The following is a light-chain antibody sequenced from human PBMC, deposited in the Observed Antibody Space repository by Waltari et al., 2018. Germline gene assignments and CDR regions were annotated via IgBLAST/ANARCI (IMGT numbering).Light chain of an antibody. Sequence: QSVLTQPPSVSGAPGQRVTISCTGSRSNIGAGFDVHGYQQLPGTAPKLPIFGNNNRPSGVPDRFSGSKSGTSASLAITGLQAEDEADYYCQSYDSSLFVVFGGGTKLTVL. CDR1: RSNIGAGFD. J-gene: IGLJ2*01. V-gene: IGLV1-40*01. CDR2: GNN. CDR3: QSYDSSLFVV.